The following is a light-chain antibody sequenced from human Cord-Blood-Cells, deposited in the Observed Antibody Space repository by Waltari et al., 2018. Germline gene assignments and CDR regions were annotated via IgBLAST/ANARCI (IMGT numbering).Light chain of an antibody. V-gene: IGKV3-15*01. J-gene: IGKJ4*01. CDR3: QQYNNWPPLI. CDR2: GAS. Sequence: EIVMTQSPATLSVSPGGRATLSCRASQSVSSNLAWYQQKPGQAPRLLIYGASTRATGIPARFSGSGSGTEFTLTISSLQSEDFAVYYCQQYNNWPPLIFGGGTKVEIK. CDR1: QSVSSN.